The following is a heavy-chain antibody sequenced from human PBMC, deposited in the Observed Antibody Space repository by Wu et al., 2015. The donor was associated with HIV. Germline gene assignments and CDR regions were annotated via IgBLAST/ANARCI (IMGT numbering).Heavy chain of an antibody. CDR2: IIPIFGTA. Sequence: QVQLVQSGAEVKKPGSSVKVSCKASGGTFSSYAISWVRQAPGQGLEWMGGIIPIFGTANYAQKFQGRVTITTDESTSTAYMELSSLRSEDTAVYYCARAMGRYYGSGSYPYYYGMDVWGQGTHGHRLL. D-gene: IGHD3-10*01. J-gene: IGHJ6*02. CDR3: ARAMGRYYGSGSYPYYYGMDV. V-gene: IGHV1-69*05. CDR1: GGTFSSYA.